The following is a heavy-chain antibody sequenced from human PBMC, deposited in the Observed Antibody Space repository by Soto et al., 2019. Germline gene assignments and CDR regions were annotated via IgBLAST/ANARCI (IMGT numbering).Heavy chain of an antibody. CDR1: GAXISTNY. Sequence: SETLSLTCAVSGAXISTNYWNWIRQPPGRGLEWIGYIWDSGNSNYNPSLKSRATISVDTSKNQFSLKLTSVTAADTAVYYCARLGRPVAGTRYYYYYAMDVWGQGTTVTVSS. V-gene: IGHV4-59*01. CDR2: IWDSGNS. CDR3: ARLGRPVAGTRYYYYYAMDV. D-gene: IGHD6-19*01. J-gene: IGHJ6*02.